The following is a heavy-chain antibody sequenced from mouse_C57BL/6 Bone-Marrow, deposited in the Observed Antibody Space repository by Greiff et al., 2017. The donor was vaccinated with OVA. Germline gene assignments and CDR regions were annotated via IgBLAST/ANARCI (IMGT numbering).Heavy chain of an antibody. J-gene: IGHJ2*01. Sequence: VQLQQPGAELVKPGASVKMSCKASGYTFTSYWITWVKQRPGQGLEWIGDIYPGSGSTNYNEKFKSKATLTVDTSSSTSYMQLSSLTSEASAVYYGAREDYYGHNYFDYWGQGTTLTVSS. CDR3: AREDYYGHNYFDY. D-gene: IGHD1-1*01. CDR2: IYPGSGST. CDR1: GYTFTSYW. V-gene: IGHV1-55*01.